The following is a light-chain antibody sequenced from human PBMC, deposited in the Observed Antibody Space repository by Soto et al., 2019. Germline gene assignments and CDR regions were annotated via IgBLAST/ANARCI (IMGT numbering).Light chain of an antibody. J-gene: IGLJ2*01. CDR1: SSDAGGNKF. V-gene: IGLV2-8*01. CDR3: SSNAGSDNLL. CDR2: AGT. Sequence: QSALTQPPSASGSLGQSVTISCIGSSSDAGGNKFVSWYQQHPDKAPKLIIYAGTRRPAGVPDRFSASQSGNTASLTVSGLQADDEADYFCSSNAGSDNLLFGGGTKLTV.